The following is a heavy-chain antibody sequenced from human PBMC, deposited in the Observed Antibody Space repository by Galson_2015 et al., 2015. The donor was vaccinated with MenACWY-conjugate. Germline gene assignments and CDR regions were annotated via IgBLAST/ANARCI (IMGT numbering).Heavy chain of an antibody. CDR3: AKDLSSGWYEPFDY. CDR2: ASGSRT. J-gene: IGHJ4*02. D-gene: IGHD6-19*01. V-gene: IGHV3-23*01. Sequence: ASGSRTRYVDSVKGRFTISRDNSKNTLYLQMNSLRAEDTAIYYCAKDLSSGWYEPFDYWGQGTLVTVSS.